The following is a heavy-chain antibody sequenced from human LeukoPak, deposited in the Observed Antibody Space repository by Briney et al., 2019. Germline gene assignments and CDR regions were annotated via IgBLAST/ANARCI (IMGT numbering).Heavy chain of an antibody. J-gene: IGHJ4*02. CDR1: GFTFSSYA. V-gene: IGHV3-23*01. Sequence: GASLRLSRAASGFTFSSYAMSWVRQAPGKGLEWVSASSGSGGSTYYADSVKGRFTISRDNSKNTLYLQMNSLRAEDTAVYYCAKYFPRFDDYSRWANEYYFDYWGQGTLVTVSS. D-gene: IGHD4-11*01. CDR3: AKYFPRFDDYSRWANEYYFDY. CDR2: SSGSGGST.